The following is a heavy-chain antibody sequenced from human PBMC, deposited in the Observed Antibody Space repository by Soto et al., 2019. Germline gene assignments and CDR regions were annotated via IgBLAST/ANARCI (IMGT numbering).Heavy chain of an antibody. CDR1: GFTFSSYA. V-gene: IGHV3-30-3*01. D-gene: IGHD2-2*01. J-gene: IGHJ4*02. CDR2: ISYDGSNK. CDR3: ARALYYCSSTSCPLAY. Sequence: GGSLRLSCAASGFTFSSYAMHWVRQAPGKGLEWVAVISYDGSNKYYADSVKGRFTISRDNSKNTLYLQMNSLRAEDTAVYYCARALYYCSSTSCPLAYWGQGTLVTVSS.